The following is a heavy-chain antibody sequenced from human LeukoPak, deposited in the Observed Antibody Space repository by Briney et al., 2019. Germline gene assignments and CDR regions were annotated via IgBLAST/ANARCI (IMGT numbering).Heavy chain of an antibody. CDR2: TSFDVSNK. Sequence: GGSLRLSCAASGFTFSSYAMHWVRQAPGKGLEWVATTSFDVSNKYYADSVKGRFTISRDNSKNTLYLQMNSLRTEDTAVYSCARGYCTSTSCYNDYWGQGTLVTVST. CDR3: ARGYCTSTSCYNDY. D-gene: IGHD2-2*02. CDR1: GFTFSSYA. J-gene: IGHJ4*02. V-gene: IGHV3-30*04.